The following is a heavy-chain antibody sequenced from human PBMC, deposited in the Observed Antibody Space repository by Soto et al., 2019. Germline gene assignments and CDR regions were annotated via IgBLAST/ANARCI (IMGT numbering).Heavy chain of an antibody. CDR1: GGSISSSSYY. CDR2: IYYSGST. D-gene: IGHD6-6*01. V-gene: IGHV4-39*01. J-gene: IGHJ6*02. Sequence: SETLSLTCTVSGGSISSSSYYWGWIRQPPGKGLEWIGSIYYSGSTYYNPSLKSRVTISVDTSKNQFSLKLSSVTAADTAAYYCARRVAARLLRVGYYYYGMDVWGQGTTVTVSS. CDR3: ARRVAARLLRVGYYYYGMDV.